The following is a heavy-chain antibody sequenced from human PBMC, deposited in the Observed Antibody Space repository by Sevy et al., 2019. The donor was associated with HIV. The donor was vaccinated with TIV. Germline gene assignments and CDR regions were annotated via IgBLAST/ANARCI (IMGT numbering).Heavy chain of an antibody. CDR3: ARGWVVVAAMGAFDI. CDR1: GGSISSSSYY. CDR2: IYYSGST. V-gene: IGHV4-39*01. J-gene: IGHJ3*02. Sequence: SETLSLTCTVSGGSISSSSYYWGWIRQPPGKGLEWIGSIYYSGSTYYNPSLKSRVTISVDTSKNQFSLKLSSVTAADTAVYYCARGWVVVAAMGAFDIWGQRTIVTVSS. D-gene: IGHD2-15*01.